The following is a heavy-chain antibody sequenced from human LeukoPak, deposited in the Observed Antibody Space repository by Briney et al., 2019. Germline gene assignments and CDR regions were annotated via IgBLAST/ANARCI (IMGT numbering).Heavy chain of an antibody. D-gene: IGHD2-2*01. J-gene: IGHJ6*03. CDR3: ARSGYCSRTSSYGLGRYYYYMDV. CDR2: ISAYNGNT. Sequence: GASVKVSCKASGYTFTSNGISWVRQAPGPGLEWMGWISAYNGNTNYAQKLQGRVTMTTDTSTSTAYMELRSLRSDDTAVYYCARSGYCSRTSSYGLGRYYYYMDVWGKGTTVTVSS. CDR1: GYTFTSNG. V-gene: IGHV1-18*01.